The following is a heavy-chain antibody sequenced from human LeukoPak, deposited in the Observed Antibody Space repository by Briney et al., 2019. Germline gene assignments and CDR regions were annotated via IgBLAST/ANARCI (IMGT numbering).Heavy chain of an antibody. J-gene: IGHJ5*02. CDR2: IIPIFGIA. CDR1: GGTFSSYA. CDR3: AREGEVVVVAAGWFDP. D-gene: IGHD2-15*01. Sequence: SVKVSCKASGGTFSSYAISWVRQAPGQGLEWMGRIIPIFGIANYAQKFQGRVTITADKSTSTAYMELSSLRSEDTAVYYCAREGEVVVVAAGWFDPWGQGTLDTVSS. V-gene: IGHV1-69*04.